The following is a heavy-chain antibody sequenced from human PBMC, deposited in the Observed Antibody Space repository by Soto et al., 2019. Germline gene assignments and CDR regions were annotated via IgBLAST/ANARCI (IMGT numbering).Heavy chain of an antibody. D-gene: IGHD6-19*01. CDR3: VKGRAKHCSGRTCGLWMDL. CDR1: GFTFKSHA. V-gene: IGHV3-64D*06. Sequence: GGSLRLSCSASGFTFKSHAMHWVRQAPGKGLEYVSSIRTGGETTFYADAVKGRFIVSRDNSNNTLDLQMTSLKYEDSGVYYCVKGRAKHCSGRTCGLWMDLWGQGTTVTVSS. CDR2: IRTGGETT. J-gene: IGHJ6*02.